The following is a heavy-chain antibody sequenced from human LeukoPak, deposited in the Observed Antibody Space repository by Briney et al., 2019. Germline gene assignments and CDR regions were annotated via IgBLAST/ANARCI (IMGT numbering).Heavy chain of an antibody. CDR2: IHHSGSA. CDR3: ARLRSLGDSSSNYFYMDV. Sequence: SETLSLTCIVSGYSISSGYYWGWIRQPPGKGLEWIGNIHHSGSAYYNPSLKSRVTISVDTSKNQLSLKVNSVTAADTAVYYCARLRSLGDSSSNYFYMDVWGKGTTVTVSS. V-gene: IGHV4-38-2*02. CDR1: GYSISSGYY. D-gene: IGHD6-13*01. J-gene: IGHJ6*03.